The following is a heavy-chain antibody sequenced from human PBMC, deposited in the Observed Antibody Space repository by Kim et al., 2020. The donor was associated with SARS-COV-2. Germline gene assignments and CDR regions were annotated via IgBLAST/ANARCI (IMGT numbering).Heavy chain of an antibody. J-gene: IGHJ3*02. CDR3: ARIISGLAFDI. V-gene: IGHV3-48*03. D-gene: IGHD3-10*01. Sequence: GGSLRLSCAASEFTFSSYEMNWVRQAPGKGLEWVSYISSSDNTIFYAGSVKGRFTISRDNAKNSLYLQMNSLRAEDTAVYYCARIISGLAFDIWGQGTMVTVSS. CDR1: EFTFSSYE. CDR2: ISSSDNTI.